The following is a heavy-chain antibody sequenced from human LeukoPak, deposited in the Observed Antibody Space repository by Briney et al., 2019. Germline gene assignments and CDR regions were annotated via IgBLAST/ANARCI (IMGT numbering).Heavy chain of an antibody. Sequence: ASVKVSCKASGGTFSSYAISWVRQAPGQGLEWMGGIIPIFGTANYAQKFQGRVTITADESTSTAYMELSSLRSEDTAVYYCAGPSMVRGTEYYYYGTDVWGQGTTVTVSS. V-gene: IGHV1-69*13. CDR2: IIPIFGTA. J-gene: IGHJ6*02. CDR3: AGPSMVRGTEYYYYGTDV. D-gene: IGHD3-10*01. CDR1: GGTFSSYA.